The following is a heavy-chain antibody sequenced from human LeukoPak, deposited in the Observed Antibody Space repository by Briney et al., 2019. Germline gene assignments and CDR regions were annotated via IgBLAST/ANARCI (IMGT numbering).Heavy chain of an antibody. CDR2: ISGSGGST. CDR1: GFTFSSYA. CDR3: AKGRITMVRGLTHIDY. V-gene: IGHV3-23*01. Sequence: PGGSLRLSCAASGFTFSSYAMSWVRQAPGKGLEGVSAISGSGGSTYYADSVKGRFTIPRDNSKNTLYLQMNSLRAEHTAVYYCAKGRITMVRGLTHIDYWGQGTLVTVSS. J-gene: IGHJ4*02. D-gene: IGHD3-10*01.